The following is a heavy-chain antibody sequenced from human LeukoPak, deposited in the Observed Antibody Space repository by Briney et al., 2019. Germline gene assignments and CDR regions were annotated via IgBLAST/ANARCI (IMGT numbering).Heavy chain of an antibody. D-gene: IGHD2-2*01. V-gene: IGHV4-39*01. J-gene: IGHJ4*02. CDR2: TYYSGSP. CDR1: GGSIANTYY. CDR3: ARGGGYCSSTSCYFGY. Sequence: SETLSLTCTASGGSIANTYYWGWIRQPPGKGLEWIGSTYYSGSPYYNPSLKSRVSISVDTSKNQFSLRLTSVTATDTAVYYCARGGGYCSSTSCYFGYWGQGTLVTVSS.